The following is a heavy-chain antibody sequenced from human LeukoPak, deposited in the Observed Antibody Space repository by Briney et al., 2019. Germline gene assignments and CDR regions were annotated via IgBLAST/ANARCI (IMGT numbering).Heavy chain of an antibody. J-gene: IGHJ6*03. V-gene: IGHV4-59*01. CDR3: AREKRQQLVLYYYYYMDV. CDR2: MYNRGST. CDR1: GDSISNYY. Sequence: PSETLSLTCTVSGDSISNYYWSWIRQSPGKELEWIGYMYNRGSTIYNPSLKSRVTISTDTSKNQFSLKLSSVTAADTAVYYCAREKRQQLVLYYYYYMDVWGKGTTVTVSS. D-gene: IGHD6-13*01.